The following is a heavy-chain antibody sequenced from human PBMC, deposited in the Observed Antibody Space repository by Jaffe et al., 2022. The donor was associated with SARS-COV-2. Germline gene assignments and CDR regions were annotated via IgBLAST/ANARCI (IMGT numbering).Heavy chain of an antibody. CDR3: ARADVVVPAAISFDYYYYMDV. Sequence: QVQLVQSGSELKKPGASVKVSCKASGYTFTSYAMNWVRQAPGQGLEWMGWINTNTGNPTYAQGFTGRFVFSLDTSVSTAYLQISSLKAEDTAVYYCARADVVVPAAISFDYYYYMDVWGKGTTVTVSS. V-gene: IGHV7-4-1*02. CDR2: INTNTGNP. D-gene: IGHD2-2*01. CDR1: GYTFTSYA. J-gene: IGHJ6*03.